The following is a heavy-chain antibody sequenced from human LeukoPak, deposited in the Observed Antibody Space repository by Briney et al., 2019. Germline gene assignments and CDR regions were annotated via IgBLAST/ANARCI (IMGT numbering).Heavy chain of an antibody. CDR1: GFGFSTSD. J-gene: IGHJ4*02. CDR3: ATPLEGNYFDY. V-gene: IGHV1-8*01. CDR2: INPKSNNT. Sequence: ASVKVSCKASGFGFSTSDINWVRQAAGQGLEWMGWINPKSNNTGFAQRFQGRVTMTTNTSINIAYMELGSLTSEDTAVYYCATPLEGNYFDYWGQGTLVTVSS. D-gene: IGHD1-1*01.